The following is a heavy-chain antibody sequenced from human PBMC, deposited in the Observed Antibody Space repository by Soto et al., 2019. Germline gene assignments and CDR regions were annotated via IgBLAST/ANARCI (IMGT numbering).Heavy chain of an antibody. V-gene: IGHV3-33*01. Sequence: QVQLVESGGGVVQPGTSLRLSCTASGFKFSYYGMHWVRQGPGKGLEWVAVIWYDGGRDYYSDSVEGRFTISRDNFKNTVYLEMNSLRVEDTAVYYCARGTSHFYYYMYVWGEGTTVTVSS. J-gene: IGHJ6*03. CDR2: IWYDGGRD. CDR3: ARGTSHFYYYMYV. CDR1: GFKFSYYG. D-gene: IGHD3-16*01.